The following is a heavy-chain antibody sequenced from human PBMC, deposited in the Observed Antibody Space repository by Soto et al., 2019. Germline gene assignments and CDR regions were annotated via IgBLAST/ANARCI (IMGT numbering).Heavy chain of an antibody. Sequence: PSETLSLTCTVSGGSISSGGYYWSWIRQHPGKGLEWIGYIYYSGSTYYNPSLKSRVTISVDTSKNQFSLKLSSVTAADTAVYYCARSGPLWFGELYYFDYWGQGTLVTV. CDR3: ARSGPLWFGELYYFDY. D-gene: IGHD3-10*01. CDR1: GGSISSGGYY. J-gene: IGHJ4*02. V-gene: IGHV4-31*03. CDR2: IYYSGST.